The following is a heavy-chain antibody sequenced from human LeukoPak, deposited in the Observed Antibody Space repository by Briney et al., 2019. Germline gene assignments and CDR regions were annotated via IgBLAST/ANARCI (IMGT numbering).Heavy chain of an antibody. Sequence: GASVKVSCKASGGTFSSYAISWVRQAPGQGLEWMGGIIPIFGTANYAQKFQGRVTITTDESTSTAYMELSSLRSEDTSVYYCASDQDSSSWFYFYYWGQGTLVTVSS. V-gene: IGHV1-69*05. J-gene: IGHJ4*02. D-gene: IGHD6-13*01. CDR3: ASDQDSSSWFYFYY. CDR1: GGTFSSYA. CDR2: IIPIFGTA.